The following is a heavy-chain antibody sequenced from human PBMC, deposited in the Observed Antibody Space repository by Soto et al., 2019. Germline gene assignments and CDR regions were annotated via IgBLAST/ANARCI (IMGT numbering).Heavy chain of an antibody. CDR2: ISGSGGST. CDR1: GFTFSSYA. V-gene: IGHV3-23*01. Sequence: GGSLRLSCAASGFTFSSYAMSWVRQAPGKGLEWVSAISGSGGSTYYADSVKGRFTISRDNSKNTLYLQMNSLRAEDTAVYYCAKLHIAVAGTAFVVLRHRGYFDLWGRGTLVTVSS. J-gene: IGHJ2*01. CDR3: AKLHIAVAGTAFVVLRHRGYFDL. D-gene: IGHD6-19*01.